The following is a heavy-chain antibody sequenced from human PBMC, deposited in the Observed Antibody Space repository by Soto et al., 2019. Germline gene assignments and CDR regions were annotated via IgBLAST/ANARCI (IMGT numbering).Heavy chain of an antibody. CDR3: TTGHGSGPTDYYGMDV. V-gene: IGHV3-15*01. CDR2: IKSKTDGGTT. D-gene: IGHD3-10*01. J-gene: IGHJ6*02. CDR1: GFTFSNAW. Sequence: LRLSCAASGFTFSNAWMSWVRQAPVKGLEWVGRIKSKTDGGTTDYAAPVKGRFTISRDDSKNTLYLQMNSLKTEDTAVYYCTTGHGSGPTDYYGMDVWGQGTTVTVSS.